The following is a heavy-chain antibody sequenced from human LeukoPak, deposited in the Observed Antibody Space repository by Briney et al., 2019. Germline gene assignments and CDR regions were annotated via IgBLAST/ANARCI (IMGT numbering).Heavy chain of an antibody. D-gene: IGHD4-11*01. CDR2: IYYSGTT. V-gene: IGHV4-31*03. J-gene: IGHJ4*02. Sequence: KPSETLSLTCSVSGGSISSGGYYWSWIRQHPGKGLEWIGYIYYSGTTYYSPSLKSRLTISLDTSKNQFSLKLNSMTAADTAVYYCARVSNYALYYFDSWGQGTLFTVSS. CDR3: ARVSNYALYYFDS. CDR1: GGSISSGGYY.